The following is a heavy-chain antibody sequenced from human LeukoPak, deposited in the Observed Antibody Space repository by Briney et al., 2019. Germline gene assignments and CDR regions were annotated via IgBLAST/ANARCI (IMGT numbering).Heavy chain of an antibody. J-gene: IGHJ4*02. D-gene: IGHD3-16*01. CDR2: VYYSGDT. Sequence: SETLSLTCTVSGDSVSGVYWSWIRQPPGKGLEWIGYVYYSGDTNYNPSLKSRVTMSLDTSKNQVSLRLSSVAAADTAVYYCARGGYVRTDYWGQGTLVTVSS. V-gene: IGHV4-59*02. CDR1: GDSVSGVY. CDR3: ARGGYVRTDY.